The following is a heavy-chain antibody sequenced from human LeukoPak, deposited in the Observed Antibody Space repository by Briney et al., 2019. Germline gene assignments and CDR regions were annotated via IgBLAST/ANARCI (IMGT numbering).Heavy chain of an antibody. CDR2: IIPIFGTA. V-gene: IGHV1-69*05. CDR3: AALGYCSGGSCYYIDY. Sequence: ASVKVSCKASGGTFSSYAISWVRQAPGQWLEWMGRIIPIFGTANYAQKFQGRVTITTDESTSTAYMELSSLRSEDTAVYYCAALGYCSGGSCYYIDYWGQGTLVTVSS. CDR1: GGTFSSYA. J-gene: IGHJ4*02. D-gene: IGHD2-15*01.